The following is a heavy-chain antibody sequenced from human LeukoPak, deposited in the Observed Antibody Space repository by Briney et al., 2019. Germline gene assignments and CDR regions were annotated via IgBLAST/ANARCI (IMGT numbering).Heavy chain of an antibody. J-gene: IGHJ5*02. D-gene: IGHD3-10*01. CDR3: AKGPYGSGTYNWFDP. V-gene: IGHV3-23*01. CDR2: ITGSGGST. Sequence: GGSLRLSCAASGFTFSSYAMSWVRQAPGKGLEWVSTITGSGGSTYYADSVKGRFTISSDNSKNTLYVQMNSLRAEDTAVYYCAKGPYGSGTYNWFDPWGQGTLVTVSS. CDR1: GFTFSSYA.